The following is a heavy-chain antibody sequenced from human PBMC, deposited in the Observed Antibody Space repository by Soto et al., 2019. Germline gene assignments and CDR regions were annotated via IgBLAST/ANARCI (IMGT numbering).Heavy chain of an antibody. Sequence: SETLSLTCTVSGGSISSGGYYWSWIRQHPGKGLEWVGYIYYSGSTYYNPSLKSRVTISVDTSKNQFSLKLSSVTAADTAVYYCARGIHSDTDMVTGGNLWSSGYYFDYWGQGILVTVS. CDR3: ARGIHSDTDMVTGGNLWSSGYYFDY. CDR1: GGSISSGGYY. J-gene: IGHJ4*02. CDR2: IYYSGST. V-gene: IGHV4-31*03. D-gene: IGHD5-18*01.